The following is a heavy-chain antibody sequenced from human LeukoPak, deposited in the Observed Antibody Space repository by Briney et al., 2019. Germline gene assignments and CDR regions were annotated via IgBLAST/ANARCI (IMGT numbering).Heavy chain of an antibody. V-gene: IGHV3-43*02. D-gene: IGHD5-24*01. CDR2: ISGDGGST. CDR3: EKSMATTVVDAFDI. CDR1: GFTFDDYA. J-gene: IGHJ3*02. Sequence: GGSLRLSCAASGFTFDDYAMHWVRQAPGKGLEWVSLISGDGGSTYYADSVKGRFTISRDNSKNSLYLQMNSLRTEDTALYYCEKSMATTVVDAFDIWGQGTMVTVSS.